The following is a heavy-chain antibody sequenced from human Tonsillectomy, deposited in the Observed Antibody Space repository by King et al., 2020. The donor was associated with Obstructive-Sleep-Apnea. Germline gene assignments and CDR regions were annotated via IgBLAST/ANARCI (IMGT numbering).Heavy chain of an antibody. CDR1: GYTFTRNY. CDR3: VGDDKDGRHLDY. D-gene: IGHD2-15*01. Sequence: QVQLVESGAEVQKPGASVKVSCKASGYTFTRNYVHWVRQAPGQGLEWMGIINPSDGITTYAQKFQGRVTMTRDTSTRTVNMGRSSLRAEDTAVYYCVGDDKDGRHLDYWGQGSLVSVSS. J-gene: IGHJ4*02. CDR2: INPSDGIT. V-gene: IGHV1-46*01.